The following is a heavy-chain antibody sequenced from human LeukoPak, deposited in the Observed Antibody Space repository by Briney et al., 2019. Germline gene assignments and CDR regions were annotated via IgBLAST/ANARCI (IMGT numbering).Heavy chain of an antibody. V-gene: IGHV1-2*02. CDR3: ARVWDSSGYYGIDY. D-gene: IGHD3-22*01. J-gene: IGHJ4*02. Sequence: GASVKVSCKASGYTFTGYYMHWVRQAPGQGLEWMGWINPNSGGTNYAQKFQGRVTMTRDTSISTAYMELSRLRSDDTAVYYCARVWDSSGYYGIDYWGQGTLVIVSS. CDR2: INPNSGGT. CDR1: GYTFTGYY.